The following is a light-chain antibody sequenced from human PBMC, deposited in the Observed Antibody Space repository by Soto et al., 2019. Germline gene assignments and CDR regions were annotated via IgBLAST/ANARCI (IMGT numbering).Light chain of an antibody. CDR3: CSYVGARTYV. J-gene: IGLJ1*01. Sequence: QSVLAQPASVSGSPGQSITISCTGSISDVGSYGPVSWYQQHPGQVPKLIIYEGNRRPSGVSSRFSGSKSGNTASLTISGLQAEDEAEYYCCSYVGARTYVFGTGTKVNVL. V-gene: IGLV2-23*01. CDR2: EGN. CDR1: ISDVGSYGP.